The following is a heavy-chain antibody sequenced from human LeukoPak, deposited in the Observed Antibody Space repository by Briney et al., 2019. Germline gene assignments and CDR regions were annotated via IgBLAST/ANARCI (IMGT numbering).Heavy chain of an antibody. CDR2: ISSSGSTI. V-gene: IGHV3-48*03. CDR1: GFTFSSYE. CDR3: AREPPGGDPYMDV. J-gene: IGHJ6*03. Sequence: PGGSLRLSCAASGFTFSSYEMNWVRQAPGKGLEWVSYISSSGSTIYYADSVKGRFTISRDNAKNSLYLQMNSLRAEDTAVYYCAREPPGGDPYMDVWGKGTTVTISS. D-gene: IGHD1-26*01.